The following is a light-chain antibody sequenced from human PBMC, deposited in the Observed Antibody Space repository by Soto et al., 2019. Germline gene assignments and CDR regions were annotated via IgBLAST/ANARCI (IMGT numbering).Light chain of an antibody. Sequence: DIQMTQSPSTLSASIGDRVTITCRASQSITTFLAWYQQKPGKAPQILIYDASKLEPGVPSRLSGGGSGTEFTLTISNLQPDDFATYYCQQYDNYPLTFGGGTKVDIK. J-gene: IGKJ4*01. CDR2: DAS. CDR1: QSITTF. CDR3: QQYDNYPLT. V-gene: IGKV1-5*01.